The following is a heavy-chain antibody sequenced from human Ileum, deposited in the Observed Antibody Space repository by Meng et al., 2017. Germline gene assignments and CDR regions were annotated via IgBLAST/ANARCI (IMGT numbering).Heavy chain of an antibody. CDR2: MNPNSGNT. V-gene: IGHV1-8*01. J-gene: IGHJ4*02. Sequence: QVQLVQSGPEVKKPGASVTVSCEASGFIFSSYDINWVRQAPRQGLGWMGWMNPNSGNTGFAQKFQDRITMTRDTSINTAYMELSSLTSEDTAVYYCARRTQSTGTALGYWGQGTLVTVSS. CDR3: ARRTQSTGTALGY. D-gene: IGHD1-1*01. CDR1: GFIFSSYD.